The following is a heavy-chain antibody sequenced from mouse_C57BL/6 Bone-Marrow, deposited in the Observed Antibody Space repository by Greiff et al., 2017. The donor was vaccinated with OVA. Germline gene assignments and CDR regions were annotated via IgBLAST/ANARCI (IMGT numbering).Heavy chain of an antibody. D-gene: IGHD1-1*01. Sequence: EVQVVESGAGLVKPGGSLKLSCAASGFTFSSYAMSWVRQTPEKRLEWVAYISSGGDYIYYADTVKGRFTISRDNARNTLYLQMSSLKSEDTAMYYCTRDEDYYGSSYYWYFDVWGTGTTVTVSS. CDR1: GFTFSSYA. J-gene: IGHJ1*03. CDR3: TRDEDYYGSSYYWYFDV. V-gene: IGHV5-9-1*02. CDR2: ISSGGDYI.